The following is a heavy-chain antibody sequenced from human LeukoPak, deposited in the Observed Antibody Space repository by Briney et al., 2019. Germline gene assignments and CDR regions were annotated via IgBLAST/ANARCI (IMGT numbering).Heavy chain of an antibody. V-gene: IGHV3-30-3*01. Sequence: GGSLRLSCAASGFTFSSYAMHWVRQAPGKGLEWVAVISYDGSNKYYADSVKGRFTISRDNSKNTLYLQMNSLRAEDTAVYYCARALLRYFDWFDYWGQGTLVTVSS. CDR3: ARALLRYFDWFDY. D-gene: IGHD3-9*01. J-gene: IGHJ4*02. CDR2: ISYDGSNK. CDR1: GFTFSSYA.